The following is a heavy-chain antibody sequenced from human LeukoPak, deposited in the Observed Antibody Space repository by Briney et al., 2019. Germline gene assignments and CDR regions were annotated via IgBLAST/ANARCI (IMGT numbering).Heavy chain of an antibody. V-gene: IGHV4-38-2*02. CDR3: ARGSYRRNIAPAGHMDV. CDR2: IYHSGST. D-gene: IGHD6-13*01. CDR1: GYSISSGYY. J-gene: IGHJ6*03. Sequence: PSETLSLTCTVSGYSISSGYYWGWIRQPPGKGLEWIGSIYHSGSTYYNPSLKSRVTISVDTSKNQFSLKLSSVTAADTAVYYCARGSYRRNIAPAGHMDVWGKGTTVTVSS.